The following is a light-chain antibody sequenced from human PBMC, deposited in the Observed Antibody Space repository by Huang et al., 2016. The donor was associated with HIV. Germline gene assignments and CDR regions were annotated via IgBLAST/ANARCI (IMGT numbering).Light chain of an antibody. CDR3: QQFNHYPLT. CDR2: DAS. J-gene: IGKJ4*01. V-gene: IGKV1D-13*01. Sequence: QLTQSPSSLSASVGDRVTFTCRASQGISNTLAWYQQKPGKAPKLLIYDASSLETGAQARFSGSGSGTDFTLTISSLQPEDGATYYCQQFNHYPLTCGGGTKVEIE. CDR1: QGISNT.